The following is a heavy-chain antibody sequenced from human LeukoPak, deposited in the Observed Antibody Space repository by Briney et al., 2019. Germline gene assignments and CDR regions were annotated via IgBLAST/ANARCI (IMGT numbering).Heavy chain of an antibody. D-gene: IGHD6-6*01. CDR2: IRYDGSNK. CDR3: AKDYSGSSDAFDI. Sequence: PGGSLRLSCAASGFTFSSYGMHWVRQAPGKGLEWVAFIRYDGSNKYYADSVKGRFTISRDNSKNTLYLQMNSLRAEDTAVYYCAKDYSGSSDAFDIWGQGTMVTVSS. J-gene: IGHJ3*02. V-gene: IGHV3-30*02. CDR1: GFTFSSYG.